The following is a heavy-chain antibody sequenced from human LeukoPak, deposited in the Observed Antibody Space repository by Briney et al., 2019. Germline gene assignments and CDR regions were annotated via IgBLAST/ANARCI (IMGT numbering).Heavy chain of an antibody. CDR2: IYYSGST. Sequence: SETLSLTCTVSGGSISSGGYYWSWIRQHPGKGLEWIGYIYYSGSTYYNPSLKSRVTISVDTSKNQFSLKLSSVTAADTAVYYCARERGSYGGGYYFDYWGRGTLVTVSS. D-gene: IGHD1-26*01. CDR3: ARERGSYGGGYYFDY. J-gene: IGHJ4*02. V-gene: IGHV4-31*03. CDR1: GGSISSGGYY.